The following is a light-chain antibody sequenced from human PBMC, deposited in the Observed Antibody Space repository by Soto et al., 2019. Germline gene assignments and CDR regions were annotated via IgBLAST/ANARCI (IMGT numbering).Light chain of an antibody. CDR1: SSNIGSNY. J-gene: IGLJ1*01. Sequence: QSVLTQPPSASGTPGQRVTISCSGSSSNIGSNYVSWYQQHPGKAPKLMIYEVSKRPSGVPDRFSGSKSGNTASLTVSGLQAEDEADYYCSSYAGNNIHYVFGTGTKVTV. CDR3: SSYAGNNIHYV. CDR2: EVS. V-gene: IGLV2-8*01.